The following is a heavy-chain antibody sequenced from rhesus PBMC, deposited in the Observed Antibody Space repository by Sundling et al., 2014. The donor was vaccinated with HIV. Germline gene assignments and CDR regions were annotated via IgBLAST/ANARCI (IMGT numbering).Heavy chain of an antibody. CDR1: GGSISGGFY. CDR2: IYSNNENT. J-gene: IGHJ4*01. D-gene: IGHD1-44*02. CDR3: ARVKSWEFIPSRFDF. Sequence: QVQLQESGPGLVKPSETLSLTCGVSGGSISGGFYWSWIRQPLGKGLEWIGGIYSNNENTNYNPSLKSRVTISKDTSKKQFSLKLSSVTAADTAVYYCARVKSWEFIPSRFDFWGQGVLVTVSS. V-gene: IGHV4S13*01.